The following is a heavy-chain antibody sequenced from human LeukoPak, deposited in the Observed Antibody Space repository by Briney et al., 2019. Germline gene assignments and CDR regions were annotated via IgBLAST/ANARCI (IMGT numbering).Heavy chain of an antibody. D-gene: IGHD6-6*01. CDR1: GFTFSSYS. CDR2: ISSSSSYI. J-gene: IGHJ4*02. V-gene: IGHV3-21*01. CDR3: ARAGSTVIAAPRDY. Sequence: PGGSLRLSCAASGFTFSSYSMNWVRQAPGKGQEWVSSISSSSSYIYYADSVKGRFTISRDNAKNSLYLQMNSLRAEDTAVYYCARAGSTVIAAPRDYWGQGTLVTVSS.